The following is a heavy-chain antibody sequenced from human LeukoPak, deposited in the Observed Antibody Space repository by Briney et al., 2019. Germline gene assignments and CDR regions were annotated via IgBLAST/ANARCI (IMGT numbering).Heavy chain of an antibody. CDR1: GFIISDYA. J-gene: IGHJ4*02. V-gene: IGHV3-64D*06. Sequence: GGSLRLSCSASGFIISDYAMHWVRQAPGKGLEYVSGISANGGSTYHADSVKGRFTISRDTSKNTLYLQMSSLRAEDTAMYYCVKDLYKGDSASWYFFHYWGQGTLATVSS. D-gene: IGHD6-13*01. CDR3: VKDLYKGDSASWYFFHY. CDR2: ISANGGST.